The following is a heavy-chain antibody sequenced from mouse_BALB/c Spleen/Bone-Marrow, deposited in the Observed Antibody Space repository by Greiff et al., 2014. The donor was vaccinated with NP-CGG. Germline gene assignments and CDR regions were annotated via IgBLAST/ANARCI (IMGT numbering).Heavy chain of an antibody. CDR2: IDPFNGGT. CDR3: APLSRYFDV. D-gene: IGHD6-2*01. CDR1: GYSFTSYY. V-gene: IGHV1-28*01. J-gene: IGHJ1*01. Sequence: EVQLQQSGPELMKPGASVKISCKASGYSFTSYYMHWVKQSHGKSLEWIGYIDPFNGGTSYNQKFKGKATLTVYKSSSTAYMHLSSLTSEDSAVYYCAPLSRYFDVWGAGTTVTVSS.